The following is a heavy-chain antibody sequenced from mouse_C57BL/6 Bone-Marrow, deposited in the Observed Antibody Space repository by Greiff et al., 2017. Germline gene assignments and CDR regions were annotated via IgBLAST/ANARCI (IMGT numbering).Heavy chain of an antibody. CDR1: GFNIKNTY. CDR2: IDPANGNT. D-gene: IGHD1-1*01. CDR3: ASGVYYYYYYAMDY. Sequence: VQLKESVAELVRPGASVKLSCTASGFNIKNTYMHWVKQRPEQGLEWIGRIDPANGNTKYAPKFPGKATITADTSSNTAYLHLSSLTSEDTAIYYCASGVYYYYYYAMDYWGQGTSVTVSS. V-gene: IGHV14-3*01. J-gene: IGHJ4*01.